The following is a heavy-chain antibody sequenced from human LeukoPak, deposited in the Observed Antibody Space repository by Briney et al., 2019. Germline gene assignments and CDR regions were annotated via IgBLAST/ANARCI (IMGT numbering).Heavy chain of an antibody. J-gene: IGHJ4*02. CDR1: GFAFGSEA. V-gene: IGHV3-23*01. CDR2: ISPGGGTT. Sequence: GGSLRLSCAVSGFAFGSEAMSWVRQSPARGLEWVASISPGGGTTYYADYVKGRFTISRDNSKNSLFVQMNSLKTEDTAVYYCTTDLGLLWFGEIPFWGQGTLVTVSS. CDR3: TTDLGLLWFGEIPF. D-gene: IGHD3-10*01.